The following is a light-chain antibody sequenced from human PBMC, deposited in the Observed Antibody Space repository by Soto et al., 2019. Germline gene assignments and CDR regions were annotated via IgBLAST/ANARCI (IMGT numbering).Light chain of an antibody. J-gene: IGKJ1*01. Sequence: PLTQSPSSLSASVGDRVNITCRASQDISTYLAWYQQHPGRAPKLLVFLASTLESGVPSRFSGSGSGTDFTLTISSLQPDDFAPYYCQQLDSDPPWTFGQGTRVEIK. CDR2: LAS. CDR3: QQLDSDPPWT. V-gene: IGKV1-9*01. CDR1: QDISTY.